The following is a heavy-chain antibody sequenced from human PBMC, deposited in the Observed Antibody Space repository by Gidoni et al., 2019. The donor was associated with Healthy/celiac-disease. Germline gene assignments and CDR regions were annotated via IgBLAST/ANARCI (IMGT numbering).Heavy chain of an antibody. CDR2: IYYSGST. D-gene: IGHD3-10*01. J-gene: IGHJ4*02. V-gene: IGHV4-30-4*01. Sequence: QVQLQESGPGLVKPSQTLSLPCTVSGGSISRCDYYWSWIRQPPGKGLEWIGYIYYSGSTYYNPSLKSRVTISVDTSKNQFSLKLSSVTAADTAVYYCASLLLWFGELSFDYWGQGTLVTVSS. CDR3: ASLLLWFGELSFDY. CDR1: GGSISRCDYY.